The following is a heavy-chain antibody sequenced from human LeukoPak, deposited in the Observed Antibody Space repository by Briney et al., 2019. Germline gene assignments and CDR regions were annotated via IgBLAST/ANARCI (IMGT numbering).Heavy chain of an antibody. Sequence: SLRLSCAASGFTFSSYGMHWVRQAPGKRLEWVAVILYDGSNKYYADSVKGRFTISRDNSKNTLYLQMNSLRAEDTAVYYCAKDRSLSIDYWGQGTLVTVSS. V-gene: IGHV3-33*06. CDR3: AKDRSLSIDY. CDR1: GFTFSSYG. CDR2: ILYDGSNK. J-gene: IGHJ4*02.